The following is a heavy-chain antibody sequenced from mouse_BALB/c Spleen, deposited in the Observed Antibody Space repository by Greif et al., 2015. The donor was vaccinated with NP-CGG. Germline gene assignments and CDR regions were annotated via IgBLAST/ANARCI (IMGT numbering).Heavy chain of an antibody. CDR1: GFAFSSYD. V-gene: IGHV5-12-1*01. CDR2: ISSGGGST. J-gene: IGHJ3*01. CDR3: ARHAGGDYAWFAY. Sequence: EVKLVESGGGLVKPGGSLKLSCAASGFAFSSYDMSWVRQTPEKRLEWVAYISSGGGSTYYPDTVKGRFTISRDNAKNTLYLQMSSLKSEDTAMHYCARHAGGDYAWFAYWGQGTLVTVSA. D-gene: IGHD2-4*01.